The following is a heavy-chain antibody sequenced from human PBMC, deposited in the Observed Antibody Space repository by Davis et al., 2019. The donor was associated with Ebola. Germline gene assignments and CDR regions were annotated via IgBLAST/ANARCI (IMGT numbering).Heavy chain of an antibody. CDR2: ISGSGDST. V-gene: IGHV3-23*01. D-gene: IGHD6-19*01. J-gene: IGHJ2*01. Sequence: PGGSLRLSCAASGFTFSSYAMSWVRQAPGKGLEWVSAISGSGDSTYYADSVKGRFTISRDNTKNSLYLQMNSLRAEDTAVYYCASLIAVAGITFYWYFDLWGRGTLVTVSS. CDR1: GFTFSSYA. CDR3: ASLIAVAGITFYWYFDL.